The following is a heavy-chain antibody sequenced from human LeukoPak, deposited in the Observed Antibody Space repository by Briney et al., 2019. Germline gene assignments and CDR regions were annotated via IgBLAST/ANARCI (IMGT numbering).Heavy chain of an antibody. V-gene: IGHV3-7*01. CDR2: IKQDGSEK. CDR3: ARVGGWLRYYFDY. J-gene: IGHJ4*02. Sequence: PGGSLRLSCAASGFTFSSYWMSWVRQAPGKGLEWVANIKQDGSEKYYVDSVKGRFTISRDNAKNSLYLQMNSLRAEGTAVYYCARVGGWLRYYFDYWGQGTLVTVSS. D-gene: IGHD5-24*01. CDR1: GFTFSSYW.